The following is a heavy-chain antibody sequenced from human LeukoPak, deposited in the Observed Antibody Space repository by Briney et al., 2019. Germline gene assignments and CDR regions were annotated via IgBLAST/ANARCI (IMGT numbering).Heavy chain of an antibody. CDR2: IFTSGST. CDR1: GGSISSYY. V-gene: IGHV4-4*07. CDR3: ARTHYDILTGPYGMDV. D-gene: IGHD3-9*01. Sequence: PSETLSLTCTVPGGSISSYYWSWIRQPAGKALEWIGRIFTSGSTNYNPSLKSRVTMSVDTSKNQFSLKLSSVTAADTAVYYCARTHYDILTGPYGMDVWGQGTTVTVSS. J-gene: IGHJ6*02.